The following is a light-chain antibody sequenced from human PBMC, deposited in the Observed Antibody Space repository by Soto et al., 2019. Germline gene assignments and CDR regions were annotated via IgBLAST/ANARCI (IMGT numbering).Light chain of an antibody. CDR3: QQLKSYPIT. CDR1: QDIGSD. Sequence: DIQLTQSPSFLSASVGDGVTITCRASQDIGSDLAWYQQRPGKAPKLLMYVATTLQSGVPSKFSGSGSGTEFTLTISSLQPEDFVTYYCQQLKSYPITFGQGTRLEIK. V-gene: IGKV1-9*01. J-gene: IGKJ5*01. CDR2: VAT.